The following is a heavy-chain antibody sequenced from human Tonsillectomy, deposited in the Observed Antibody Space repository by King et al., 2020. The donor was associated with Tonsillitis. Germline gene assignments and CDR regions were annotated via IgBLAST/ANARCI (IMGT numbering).Heavy chain of an antibody. CDR2: IYSGGST. CDR1: GFTVSSNY. CDR3: ARDAREYSSGWLNWYFDL. Sequence: EVQLVESGGGLVQPGGSLRLSCAASGFTVSSNYMSWVRQAPGKGLEWVSVIYSGGSTYYADPVKGRFTILRHNSKNTLYLQMNSLRAEDTAVYYCARDAREYSSGWLNWYFDLWGRGTLVTVSS. D-gene: IGHD6-19*01. V-gene: IGHV3-53*04. J-gene: IGHJ2*01.